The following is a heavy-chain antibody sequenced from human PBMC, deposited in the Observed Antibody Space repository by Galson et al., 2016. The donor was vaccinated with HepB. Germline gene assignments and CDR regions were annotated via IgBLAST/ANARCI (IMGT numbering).Heavy chain of an antibody. J-gene: IGHJ6*02. Sequence: SLRLSCAASGFTFSSQAMSWVRQAPGKGLEWVSTISHSGGSTYYADSVKGRFTISRDNPKKTLLLQMRGLRAEDTAVYYCAKMITLSYYYSFGMDVWGQGTTVTVSS. CDR2: ISHSGGST. V-gene: IGHV3-23*01. CDR3: AKMITLSYYYSFGMDV. CDR1: GFTFSSQA. D-gene: IGHD3-16*01.